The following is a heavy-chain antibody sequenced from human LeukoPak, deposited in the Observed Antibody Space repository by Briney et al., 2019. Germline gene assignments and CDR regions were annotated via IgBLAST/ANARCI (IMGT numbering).Heavy chain of an antibody. D-gene: IGHD3-10*01. CDR2: IKEDGSEK. J-gene: IGHJ6*03. V-gene: IGHV3-7*04. CDR3: ARGYGSGSYYRAYYYYYYMDV. CDR1: GFTFKSYW. Sequence: GGSLRLSCAASGFTFKSYWMSWVRQAPGKGLEWVASIKEDGSEKYYVDSVKGRFTISRDNAENSLYLQMNSLRAEDTAVYFCARGYGSGSYYRAYYYYYYMDVWGKGTTVTVSS.